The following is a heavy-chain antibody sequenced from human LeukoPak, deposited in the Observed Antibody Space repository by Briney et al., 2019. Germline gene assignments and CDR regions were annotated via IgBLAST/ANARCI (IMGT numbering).Heavy chain of an antibody. CDR3: ADFYYYGSGTYEGA. CDR2: ISGTGSSR. Sequence: GGSLRLSCAASGFTFNTYAMSWVRQAPGKGLEWVSDISGTGSSRYYADSVQGRFTISRDNSKNMVHLQMNSLRADDTAVYLCADFYYYGSGTYEGAWGQGTLVTVSS. CDR1: GFTFNTYA. J-gene: IGHJ5*02. V-gene: IGHV3-23*01. D-gene: IGHD3-10*01.